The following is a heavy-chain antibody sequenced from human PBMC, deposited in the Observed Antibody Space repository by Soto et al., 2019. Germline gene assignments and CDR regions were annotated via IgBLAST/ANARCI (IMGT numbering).Heavy chain of an antibody. D-gene: IGHD3-22*01. CDR2: ISWNSGSI. V-gene: IGHV3-9*01. CDR3: AKAHPNTYDSSGYLDY. Sequence: SLRLSCAASGFTFDDYAMHWVRQAPGKGLEWVSGISWNSGSIGYADSVKGRFTISRDNAKNSLYLQMNSLRAEDTALYYCAKAHPNTYDSSGYLDYWGQGTLVTVSS. CDR1: GFTFDDYA. J-gene: IGHJ4*02.